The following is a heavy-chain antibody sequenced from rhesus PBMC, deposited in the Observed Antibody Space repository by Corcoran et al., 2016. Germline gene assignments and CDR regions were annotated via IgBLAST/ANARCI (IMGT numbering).Heavy chain of an antibody. Sequence: QLQLQESGPGLVKPSETLSVTCAVSGGSISSSYWSWIRQAPGKGLEWIGYIYGSGSSTHVNPSLKSRVTLSVDTSKNEFSLKLNSVTAADTAVYYCAVDGTAAAGIFDYWGQGVLVTVSS. CDR3: AVDGTAAAGIFDY. CDR2: IYGSGSST. J-gene: IGHJ4*01. D-gene: IGHD6-25*01. V-gene: IGHV4-169*01. CDR1: GGSISSSY.